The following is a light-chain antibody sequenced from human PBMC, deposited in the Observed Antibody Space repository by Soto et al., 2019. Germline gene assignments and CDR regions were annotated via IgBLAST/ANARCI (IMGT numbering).Light chain of an antibody. CDR1: QSIFNNY. CDR3: QQYGGSPFT. CDR2: GAS. J-gene: IGKJ2*01. V-gene: IGKV3-20*01. Sequence: EIVLTQSPGTLSLSPRERATLSCRASQSIFNNYLAWYQQKPGQAPRLLVYGASFRATGIPDRFSGSGSGTDFTRTISRLEPADFAVYYCQQYGGSPFTFGQGTRLEIK.